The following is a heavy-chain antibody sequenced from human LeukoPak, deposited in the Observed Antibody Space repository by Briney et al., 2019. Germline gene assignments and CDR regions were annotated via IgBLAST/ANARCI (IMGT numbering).Heavy chain of an antibody. D-gene: IGHD5-24*01. Sequence: KGLEWVSNIDEDGDERYYLDSVKGRFTISRDNAKNSVYLQMNSLRPEDTAVYFCARRRSYYYQTDVWGKGTTVIVSS. CDR3: ARRRSYYYQTDV. CDR2: IDEDGDER. J-gene: IGHJ6*03. V-gene: IGHV3-7*01.